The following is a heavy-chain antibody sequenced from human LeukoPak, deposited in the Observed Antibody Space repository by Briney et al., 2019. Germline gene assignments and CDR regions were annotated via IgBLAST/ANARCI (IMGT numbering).Heavy chain of an antibody. J-gene: IGHJ6*03. D-gene: IGHD2-2*02. Sequence: SETLSLTCAVYGGSFSGYYWSWIRQPPGKGLEWIGEINHSGSTNYNPSLKSRVTISVDTSKNQFSLKLSSVTAADTAVYYCARERSRYCSSTSCYNGYSSSWQRDYYYYYMDVWGKGTTVTVSS. CDR2: INHSGST. V-gene: IGHV4-34*01. CDR1: GGSFSGYY. CDR3: ARERSRYCSSTSCYNGYSSSWQRDYYYYYMDV.